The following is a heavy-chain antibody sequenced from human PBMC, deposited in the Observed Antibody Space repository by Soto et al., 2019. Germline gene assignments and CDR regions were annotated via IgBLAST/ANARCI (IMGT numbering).Heavy chain of an antibody. D-gene: IGHD3-10*01. V-gene: IGHV4-59*01. CDR2: IYYSGST. CDR3: ARVNYYFSGSYFQWFDP. CDR1: GGSISNYY. Sequence: SETLSLTCTVSGGSISNYYWTWVLQSPGKGLEWIGYIYYSGSTDYNPSLNSRVTISVDTSKNQFSLKLSSVIAADTAVYYCARVNYYFSGSYFQWFDPWGQGTLVTVSS. J-gene: IGHJ5*02.